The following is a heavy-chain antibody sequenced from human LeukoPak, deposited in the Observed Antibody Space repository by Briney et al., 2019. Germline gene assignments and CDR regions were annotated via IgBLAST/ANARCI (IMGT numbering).Heavy chain of an antibody. CDR1: GYTFTGYY. J-gene: IGHJ4*02. Sequence: ASVKVSCKASGYTFTGYYMHWARQAPGQGLEWMGWINPNSGGTNYAQKFQGRVTMTRDTSISTAYMELSRLRSDDTAVYYCARDHYDSSGPADYWGQGTLVTVSS. CDR3: ARDHYDSSGPADY. CDR2: INPNSGGT. D-gene: IGHD3-22*01. V-gene: IGHV1-2*02.